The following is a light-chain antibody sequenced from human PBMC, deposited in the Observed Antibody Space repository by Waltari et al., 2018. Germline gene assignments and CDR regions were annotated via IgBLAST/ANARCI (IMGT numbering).Light chain of an antibody. V-gene: IGLV2-14*03. CDR1: SNDAGVYNY. J-gene: IGLJ2*01. Sequence: QSALTQPASVSGSPGQSITISFTGTSNDAGVYNYNVWFQQHPGKAPKLMIYDVSNRPSGVSDRFAGSKSGNSASLTISGLQAEDEADYYCSSYTNSNALVFGGGTNLTVL. CDR2: DVS. CDR3: SSYTNSNALV.